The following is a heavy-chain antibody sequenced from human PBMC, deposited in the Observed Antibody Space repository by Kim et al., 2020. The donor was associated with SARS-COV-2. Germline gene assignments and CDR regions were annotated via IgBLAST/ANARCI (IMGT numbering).Heavy chain of an antibody. D-gene: IGHD3-10*01. Sequence: GGSLRLSCAASGFTFSNYAMSWVRQAPGKGLEWVSTISGSDGSTYYADSVRGRFTISRDNSKNTLYLQMNSLRAEDAAVYYCAKKFHYGSGSYLYYFDY. J-gene: IGHJ4*01. CDR3: AKKFHYGSGSYLYYFDY. CDR2: ISGSDGST. CDR1: GFTFSNYA. V-gene: IGHV3-23*01.